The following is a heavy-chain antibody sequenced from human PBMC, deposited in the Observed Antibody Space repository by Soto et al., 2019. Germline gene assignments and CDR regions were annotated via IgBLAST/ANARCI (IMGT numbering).Heavy chain of an antibody. D-gene: IGHD3-22*01. V-gene: IGHV3-33*08. CDR3: TTDPVTMIVVVPSSG. Sequence: GGSLRLSCAASGFTLSSYGMHWVRQAPGKGLEWVAVIWYDGSNKYYADSVKGRFTISRDNSKNTLYLQMNSLKTEDTAVYYCTTDPVTMIVVVPSSGWGQGT. CDR2: IWYDGSNK. J-gene: IGHJ4*02. CDR1: GFTLSSYG.